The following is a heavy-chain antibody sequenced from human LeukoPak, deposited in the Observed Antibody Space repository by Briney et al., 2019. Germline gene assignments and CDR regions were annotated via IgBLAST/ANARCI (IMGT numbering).Heavy chain of an antibody. J-gene: IGHJ6*03. CDR3: TGAEQLVPPYYFYYYYMDG. D-gene: IGHD6-6*01. CDR1: GYTFTSYD. V-gene: IGHV1-8*01. CDR2: MNPNSGNT. Sequence: ASVKVSCKASGYTFTSYDINWVRQATGQGLEWMGWMNPNSGNTGYAQKFQGRVTMTRNTTISTAYMELSGLSSQDTALCYCTGAEQLVPPYYFYYYYMDGWGKGTTVTVSS.